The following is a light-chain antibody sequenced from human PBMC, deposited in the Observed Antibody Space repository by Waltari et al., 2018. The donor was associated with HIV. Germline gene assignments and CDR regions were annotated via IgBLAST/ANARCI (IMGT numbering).Light chain of an antibody. CDR2: GES. Sequence: EIVLTQSPGTLSLSPGERATLSCRASQSVSSSYLAWYQQKPGQGPRLHNYGESSKATGIPDRFSGSGSGTDFTLTISRLEPEDFAVYYCQQYGSSPGVTFGPGTKVDIK. V-gene: IGKV3-20*01. CDR1: QSVSSSY. J-gene: IGKJ3*01. CDR3: QQYGSSPGVT.